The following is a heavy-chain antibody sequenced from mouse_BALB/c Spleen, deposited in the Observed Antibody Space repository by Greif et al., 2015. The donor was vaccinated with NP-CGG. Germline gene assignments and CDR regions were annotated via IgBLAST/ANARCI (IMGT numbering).Heavy chain of an antibody. Sequence: VQLQQSGAELVKPGASVKMSCKASGYTFTSYWMHWVKQRPGQGLEWIGVIDPSDSYTSYSQKFKGKATLTVDTSSSTAYMQLSSLTSEDSAVYYCTTYYYGTSYYFDYWGQGTTLTVSS. CDR3: TTYYYGTSYYFDY. CDR1: GYTFTSYW. J-gene: IGHJ2*01. V-gene: IGHV1S127*01. D-gene: IGHD1-1*01. CDR2: IDPSDSYT.